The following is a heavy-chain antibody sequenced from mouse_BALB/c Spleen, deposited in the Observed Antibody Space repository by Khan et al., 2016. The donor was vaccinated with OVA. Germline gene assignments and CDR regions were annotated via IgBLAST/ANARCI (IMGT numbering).Heavy chain of an antibody. J-gene: IGHJ4*01. V-gene: IGHV1-69*02. D-gene: IGHD2-14*01. Sequence: QVQLQQSGTELVRPGASVKLSCKASGYTFTNYWINWVKQRPGQGLEWIGNIYPSDSYTNYNQKVKDKATLTVDEFSSTAYMQIRSPTSEDSAVYYCSREVRLHYYAMDYWGQGTSVTVSS. CDR3: SREVRLHYYAMDY. CDR2: IYPSDSYT. CDR1: GYTFTNYW.